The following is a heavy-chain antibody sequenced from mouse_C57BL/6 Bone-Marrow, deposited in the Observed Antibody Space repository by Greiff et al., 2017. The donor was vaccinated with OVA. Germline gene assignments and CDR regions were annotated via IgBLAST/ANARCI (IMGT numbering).Heavy chain of an antibody. CDR2: ISSGGDYI. CDR3: TRGGGTVGYFDY. V-gene: IGHV5-9-1*02. Sequence: EVKLMESGAGLVKPGGSLKLSCAASGFTFSSYAMSWVRQTPEKRLEWVAYISSGGDYIYYADTVKGRFTISRDNARNTLYLQMSSLKSEDTAMYYCTRGGGTVGYFDYWGQGTTLTVSS. CDR1: GFTFSSYA. D-gene: IGHD1-1*01. J-gene: IGHJ2*01.